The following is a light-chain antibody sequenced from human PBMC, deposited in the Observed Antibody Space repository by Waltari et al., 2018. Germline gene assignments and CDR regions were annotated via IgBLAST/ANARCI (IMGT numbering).Light chain of an antibody. Sequence: DIQMTQSPSTMSASVGDGVTITCRASQDIGPSLDWYQQKQAKAPNLLIYKSSILESGVPSRFSGSGSGTAFTLTITSLQPDDFATYYCQQYATYHTFGQGTKLEI. V-gene: IGKV1-5*03. CDR2: KSS. CDR3: QQYATYHT. CDR1: QDIGPS. J-gene: IGKJ2*01.